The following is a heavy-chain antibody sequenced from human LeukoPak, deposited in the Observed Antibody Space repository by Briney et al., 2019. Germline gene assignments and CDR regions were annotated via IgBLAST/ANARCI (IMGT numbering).Heavy chain of an antibody. J-gene: IGHJ4*02. V-gene: IGHV4-38-2*01. CDR1: GGSFSGYY. D-gene: IGHD2-2*01. CDR2: FFLKGST. CDR3: ARVARCTSCFDVDY. Sequence: KPSETLSLTCAVYGGSFSGYYWGWIRQPPGKGLEWIGSFFLKGSTYYNPSLKSRVTISVDTSKNQFSLTLSSVTAADTAVYYCARVARCTSCFDVDYWGQGTLVTVSS.